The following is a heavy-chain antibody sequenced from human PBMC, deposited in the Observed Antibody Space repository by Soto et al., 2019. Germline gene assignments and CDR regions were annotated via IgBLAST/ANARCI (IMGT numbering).Heavy chain of an antibody. D-gene: IGHD6-25*01. CDR2: INPNSGGT. Sequence: QVQLVQSGAEVKKPGASVKVSCKASGYTFTGYYMHWVRQAPGQGLEWMGWINPNSGGTNYAQKFQGWVTMTRDTSISTAYMELSRLRSDDTAVYYCARCKVDEAAGFYYYGMDVWGQGTTVTVSS. CDR3: ARCKVDEAAGFYYYGMDV. V-gene: IGHV1-2*04. J-gene: IGHJ6*02. CDR1: GYTFTGYY.